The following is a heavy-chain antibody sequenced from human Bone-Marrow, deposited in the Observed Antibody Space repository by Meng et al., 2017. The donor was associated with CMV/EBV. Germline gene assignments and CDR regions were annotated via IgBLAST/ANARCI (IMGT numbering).Heavy chain of an antibody. J-gene: IGHJ4*02. Sequence: SETLSLTCAVYGGSFSGYYWSWIRQPPGKGLEWIGEINHSGNINYNPSLKSRVTISVDTSKNQFSLKLSSVTAADTAVYYCARQITTAGTPLDYWGQGTLVTVSS. V-gene: IGHV4-34*01. CDR3: ARQITTAGTPLDY. CDR2: INHSGNI. CDR1: GGSFSGYY. D-gene: IGHD6-13*01.